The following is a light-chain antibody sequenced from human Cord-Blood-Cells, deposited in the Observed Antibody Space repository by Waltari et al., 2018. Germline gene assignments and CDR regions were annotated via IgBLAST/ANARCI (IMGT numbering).Light chain of an antibody. V-gene: IGKV1-5*03. J-gene: IGKJ3*01. CDR2: KAS. Sequence: DIQMTQSPSTLSASVGDRVTIPCRADQSISSWLAWYQQKPGKAPKPLIYKASSLESGVPSRFSGSGSGTEFTLTISSLQPDDFATYYCQQYNSYLFTFGPGTKVDIK. CDR3: QQYNSYLFT. CDR1: QSISSW.